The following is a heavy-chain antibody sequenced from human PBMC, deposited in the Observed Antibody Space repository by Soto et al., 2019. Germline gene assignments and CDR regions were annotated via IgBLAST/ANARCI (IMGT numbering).Heavy chain of an antibody. CDR2: ISYDGSNK. CDR3: AREIGDGHGDWFDP. CDR1: GFTFSSYA. V-gene: IGHV3-30-3*01. Sequence: PGGSLRLSCAASGFTFSSYAMHWVRQAPGKGLEWVAVISYDGSNKYYVDSVKGRFTISRDNSKNTLYLQMNSLRAEDTAVYYCAREIGDGHGDWFDPWGQGTLVTVSS. J-gene: IGHJ5*02. D-gene: IGHD3-3*01.